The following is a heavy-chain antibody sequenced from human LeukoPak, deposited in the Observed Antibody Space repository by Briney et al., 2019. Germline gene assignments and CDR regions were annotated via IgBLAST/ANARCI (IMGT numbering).Heavy chain of an antibody. CDR3: ARESSWIPGTYAFDI. V-gene: IGHV1-18*01. D-gene: IGHD1-14*01. CDR1: GYTFTSYG. J-gene: IGHJ3*02. CDR2: VSAYNGNT. Sequence: ASVKVSCKASGYTFTSYGISWVRQAPGQGLEWMGWVSAYNGNTNYAQKLQGRVTMTTGTSTSTAHMALRSLRSDDTAVYYCARESSWIPGTYAFDIWGQGTMVTVSS.